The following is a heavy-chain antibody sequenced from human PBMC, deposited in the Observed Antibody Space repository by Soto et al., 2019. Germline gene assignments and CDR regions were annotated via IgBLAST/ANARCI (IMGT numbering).Heavy chain of an antibody. D-gene: IGHD2-2*01. V-gene: IGHV4-39*01. Sequence: QLQLQESGPGLVKPSETLSLTCSVSGGSISSGNYYWGWIRQPPGKGLEGIGSIFYGRSTYYNPSLKRRVTISVDTSENQFSLKLSPVTAADTAVYFCARPADSGTPPYAFDIWGHGTMVPVSS. CDR3: ARPADSGTPPYAFDI. CDR1: GGSISSGNYY. J-gene: IGHJ3*02. CDR2: IFYGRST.